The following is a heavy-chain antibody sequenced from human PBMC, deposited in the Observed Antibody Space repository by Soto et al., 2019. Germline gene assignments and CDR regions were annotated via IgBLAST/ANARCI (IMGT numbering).Heavy chain of an antibody. CDR2: IIPIFGIG. CDR3: ARSAITLFGVVSIPPHYYSEMDV. J-gene: IGHJ6*02. D-gene: IGHD3-3*01. V-gene: IGHV1-69*01. CDR1: GGTFNRYA. Sequence: QVQLVQSGAEVKKPGCSVKVSCKASGGTFNRYAISWVRQAPGQGLEWMGGIIPIFGIGNDAQRFQGRVTITADESTGTAYMELSSLRSEDTGVYYCARSAITLFGVVSIPPHYYSEMDVWGQGTTVTVSS.